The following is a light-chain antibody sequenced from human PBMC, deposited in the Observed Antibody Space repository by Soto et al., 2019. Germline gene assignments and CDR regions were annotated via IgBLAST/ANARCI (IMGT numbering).Light chain of an antibody. CDR1: QTISSW. CDR2: KAS. V-gene: IGKV1-5*03. Sequence: DIQMTQSPSTLSGSVGDRVTITCRASQTISSWLAWYQQKPGKAPKLLIYKASTLQRGVPSRFRGSGSGTQFTLTISSLQPEDFATYYCQQLNAYPLTFGGGTKVDIK. J-gene: IGKJ4*01. CDR3: QQLNAYPLT.